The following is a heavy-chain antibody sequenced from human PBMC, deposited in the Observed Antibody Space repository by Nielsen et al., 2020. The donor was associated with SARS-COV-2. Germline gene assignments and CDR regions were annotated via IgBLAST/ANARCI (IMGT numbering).Heavy chain of an antibody. D-gene: IGHD1-26*01. Sequence: GESLKISCAASGFTFSSYAMHWVRQAPGKGLEWVAVISYDGSNKYYADSVKGRFTISRDNSKNTLYLQMNSLRAEDTALYYCAKVDGSTSGYWGQGTLVTVSS. J-gene: IGHJ4*02. V-gene: IGHV3-30-3*01. CDR1: GFTFSSYA. CDR3: AKVDGSTSGY. CDR2: ISYDGSNK.